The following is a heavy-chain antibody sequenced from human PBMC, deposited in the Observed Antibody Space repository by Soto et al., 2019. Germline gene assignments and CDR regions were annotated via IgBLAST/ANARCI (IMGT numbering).Heavy chain of an antibody. V-gene: IGHV4-31*03. J-gene: IGHJ4*02. Sequence: QVQLQESGPGLVKPSQTLSLTCTVSGDSINSGGYFWSWIRQHTEKGLEWIGYIYDSGSTNYNPSLKSRATISVDTSKNQFSLNLSSVTAADTAVYYCAREVDYWGQGTLVTVSS. CDR1: GDSINSGGYF. CDR3: AREVDY. CDR2: IYDSGST.